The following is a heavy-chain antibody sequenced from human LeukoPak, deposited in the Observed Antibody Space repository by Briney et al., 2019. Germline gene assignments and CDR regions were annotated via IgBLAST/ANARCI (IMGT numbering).Heavy chain of an antibody. CDR1: GFTSGDYS. D-gene: IGHD3-9*01. J-gene: IGHJ4*02. Sequence: PVRSQRLSCSASGFTSGDYSMSWFRQAPEKGLEWVGFIRNKAYGGTAEYAASVKGRLTISRDDSESIAYLQMDSLKTEDTAVYYCSREVRYFDWFQADYWGQGTLVTVSS. CDR3: SREVRYFDWFQADY. V-gene: IGHV3-49*03. CDR2: IRNKAYGGTA.